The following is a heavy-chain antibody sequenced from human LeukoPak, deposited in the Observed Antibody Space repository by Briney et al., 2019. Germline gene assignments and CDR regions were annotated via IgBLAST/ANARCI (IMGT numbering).Heavy chain of an antibody. CDR1: GFTLDDYA. Sequence: RPGGSLGLSCAASGFTLDDYAMHWVRQAPGKGLEWVSGISWNSGSIGYADSVKGRFTISRDNAKNSLYLQMNSLRAEDTALYYCEREYGIQLWYLIDYGGRGTLVTVSS. CDR2: ISWNSGSI. CDR3: EREYGIQLWYLIDY. D-gene: IGHD5-18*01. J-gene: IGHJ4*02. V-gene: IGHV3-9*01.